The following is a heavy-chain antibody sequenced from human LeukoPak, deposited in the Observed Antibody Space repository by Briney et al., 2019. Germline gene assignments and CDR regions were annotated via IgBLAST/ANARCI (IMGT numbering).Heavy chain of an antibody. CDR3: AKEKVAGFDY. Sequence: GGSLRLSCAASGFTFSSYEMNWVRQAPGKGLEWVSYISSSGRTFYYADSVKGRFTISRDNSKNTLYLQMNSLRPEDTAVYYCAKEKVAGFDYWGQGTLVTVSS. CDR1: GFTFSSYE. J-gene: IGHJ4*02. V-gene: IGHV3-48*03. CDR2: ISSSGRTF. D-gene: IGHD6-19*01.